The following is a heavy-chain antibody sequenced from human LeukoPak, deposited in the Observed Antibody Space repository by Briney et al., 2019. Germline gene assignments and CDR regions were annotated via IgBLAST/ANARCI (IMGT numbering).Heavy chain of an antibody. Sequence: GGSLRLSCAASGFTFSSYGMNWVRQAPGEGLEWVSYISSSGSTIYYADYVRGRFTISRDNAKNSLYLQMNSLRDEDTAVYYCARSIPGFDYWGQGTLVTVSS. D-gene: IGHD6-6*01. CDR1: GFTFSSYG. CDR2: ISSSGSTI. CDR3: ARSIPGFDY. J-gene: IGHJ4*02. V-gene: IGHV3-48*02.